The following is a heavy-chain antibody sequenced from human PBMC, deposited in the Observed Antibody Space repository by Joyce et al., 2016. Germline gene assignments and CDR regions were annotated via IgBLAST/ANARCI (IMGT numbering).Heavy chain of an antibody. Sequence: EVQLVESGGGLIQPGGSLRLSCAASGFTVSNNYMTWVRQAPGKGLEWVSFIYSGGDTYYVDSVKGRFTISRDKNTLYLQMNSLRVEDTAVYYCARVPGFHWGQGTLVPISS. CDR2: IYSGGDT. CDR1: GFTVSNNY. V-gene: IGHV3-53*01. J-gene: IGHJ4*02. CDR3: ARVPGFH.